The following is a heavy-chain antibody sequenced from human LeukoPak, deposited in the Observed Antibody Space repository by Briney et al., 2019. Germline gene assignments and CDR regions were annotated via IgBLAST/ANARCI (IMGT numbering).Heavy chain of an antibody. J-gene: IGHJ4*02. V-gene: IGHV3-7*01. CDR3: AKGSYYFDY. CDR1: GFTFSSYW. Sequence: PGGSLRLSCAASGFTFSSYWMSWVRQAPGKGLEWVANIKQDGSEKYYADSVKGRFTISRDNSKNTLYLQMNSLRAEDTAVYYCAKGSYYFDYWGQGTLVTVSS. CDR2: IKQDGSEK.